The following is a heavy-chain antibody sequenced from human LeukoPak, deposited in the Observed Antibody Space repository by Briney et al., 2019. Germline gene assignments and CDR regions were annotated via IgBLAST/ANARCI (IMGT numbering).Heavy chain of an antibody. CDR1: GYTFTSYY. CDR2: INPSRGST. J-gene: IGHJ4*02. D-gene: IGHD6-19*01. Sequence: ASVKVSCKASGYTFTSYYMHWVRQAPGQGLEWRGVINPSRGSTSYAQKFQGRVTMTRDTSTSTVYMELSSLRAEDTAVYYCARAAHLGVAGPSLLGYWGQGTLVTVSS. CDR3: ARAAHLGVAGPSLLGY. V-gene: IGHV1-46*01.